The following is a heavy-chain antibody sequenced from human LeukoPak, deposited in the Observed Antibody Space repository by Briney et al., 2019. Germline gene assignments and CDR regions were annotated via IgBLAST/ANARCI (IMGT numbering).Heavy chain of an antibody. D-gene: IGHD6-19*01. CDR2: IYYSGST. CDR1: GGSISSYY. Sequence: PSETLSLTCTVSGGSISSYYWSWIRQPPGKGLEWIGYIYYSGSTNYNPSLKSRVTISVDTSKNQFSLKLSSVTAADTAVYYCARESSSGGRLFDYWGQGTLVTVSS. CDR3: ARESSSGGRLFDY. J-gene: IGHJ4*02. V-gene: IGHV4-59*01.